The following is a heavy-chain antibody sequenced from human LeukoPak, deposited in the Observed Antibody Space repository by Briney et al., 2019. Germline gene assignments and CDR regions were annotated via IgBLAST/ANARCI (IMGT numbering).Heavy chain of an antibody. J-gene: IGHJ4*02. V-gene: IGHV1-2*02. CDR2: INPNSGTT. CDR1: GYTFTGYY. D-gene: IGHD5-18*01. CDR3: ARGQTLTKDTAMVSYFDY. Sequence: ASVKVSCKASGYTFTGYYMHWVRQAPGQGLEWMGWINPNSGTTSYEQKFQGRVTMTRDTSITTVYMELTRLTSDDTAVYYCARGQTLTKDTAMVSYFDYWGQGTLVTVSS.